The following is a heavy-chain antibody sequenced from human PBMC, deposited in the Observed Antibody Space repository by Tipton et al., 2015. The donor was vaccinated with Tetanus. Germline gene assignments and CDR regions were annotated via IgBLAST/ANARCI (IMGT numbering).Heavy chain of an antibody. Sequence: QLVQSGAEVKKPGASVKVSCKASGYTFTHYGVNWVRQAPGQALEWMGWISPFNEHVNYAEKFQGRLTMTTNRSTATVYMDLGGLRSDDTAVYYFARGGGLGPHEYFEHGGQGTLVTVSS. D-gene: IGHD3/OR15-3a*01. CDR3: ARGGGLGPHEYFEH. V-gene: IGHV1-18*01. CDR1: GYTFTHYG. CDR2: ISPFNEHV. J-gene: IGHJ5*02.